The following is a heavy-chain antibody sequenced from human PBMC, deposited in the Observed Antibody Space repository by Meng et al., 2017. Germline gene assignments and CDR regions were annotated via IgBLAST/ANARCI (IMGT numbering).Heavy chain of an antibody. CDR3: ARGGRVGYYDSSGYYAVDY. V-gene: IGHV3-21*01. CDR1: GFTFSSYS. J-gene: IGHJ4*02. CDR2: ISSSSSYI. Sequence: GESLKISCAASGFTFSSYSMNWVRQAPGKGLEWVSSISSSSSYIYYADSVKGRFTISRDNAKSSLYLQMNSLRAEDTAVYYCARGGRVGYYDSSGYYAVDYWGQGTLVTVSS. D-gene: IGHD3-22*01.